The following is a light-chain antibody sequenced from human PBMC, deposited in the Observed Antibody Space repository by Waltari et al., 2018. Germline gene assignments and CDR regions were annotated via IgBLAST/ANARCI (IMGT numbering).Light chain of an antibody. CDR3: AAWDDSRNGPV. V-gene: IGLV1-44*01. CDR1: SSNIGGNP. Sequence: QSVLTQPPSASGTPGQRVTISCSGSSSNIGGNPVNWYQQLPGTAPKLLIYNNDQRPSGVPCRFSGSKSGTSASLAISGLQSEDEADYYCAAWDDSRNGPVFGGGTKLPVL. CDR2: NND. J-gene: IGLJ3*02.